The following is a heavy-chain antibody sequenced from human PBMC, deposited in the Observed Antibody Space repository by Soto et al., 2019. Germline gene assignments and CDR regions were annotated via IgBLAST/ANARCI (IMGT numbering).Heavy chain of an antibody. CDR1: GFTFSSYA. CDR2: ISGSGGST. D-gene: IGHD5-12*01. CDR3: AKDLGAYSGYDYYYYMDV. J-gene: IGHJ6*03. V-gene: IGHV3-23*01. Sequence: GGSLRLSCAASGFTFSSYAMSWVRQAPGKGLEWVSAISGSGGSTYYADSVKGRFTISRDNSKNTLYLQMNSLRAEDTAVYYCAKDLGAYSGYDYYYYMDVWGKGTTVTVSS.